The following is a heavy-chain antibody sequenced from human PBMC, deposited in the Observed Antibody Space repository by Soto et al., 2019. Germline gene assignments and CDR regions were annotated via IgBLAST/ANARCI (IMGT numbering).Heavy chain of an antibody. CDR3: ARSKGGYYSRYSFDI. J-gene: IGHJ3*02. Sequence: QVQLQQWGAGLLKPSETLSLTCAVYGGSFSGYYWSWIRQPPGKGLEWIGEINHSGSTNYNPSLKSRVTLSVETSKNQFSLKLSSVTAADTALYIYARSKGGYYSRYSFDIWGQGTMVTVSS. D-gene: IGHD3-3*01. CDR1: GGSFSGYY. CDR2: INHSGST. V-gene: IGHV4-34*01.